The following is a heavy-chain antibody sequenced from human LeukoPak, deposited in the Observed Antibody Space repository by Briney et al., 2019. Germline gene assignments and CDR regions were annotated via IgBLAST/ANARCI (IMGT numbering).Heavy chain of an antibody. CDR1: GFTFDDYG. CDR3: ASSSEVDYYYYMDV. Sequence: GGSLRLSCAASGFTFDDYGMSWVRHAPGKGLEWVSGINWNGGSTVYADSVKGRFTISRDNAKNSLYLQMNSLRAEDTALYYCASSSEVDYYYYMDVWGKGTTVTVSS. J-gene: IGHJ6*03. D-gene: IGHD1-26*01. CDR2: INWNGGST. V-gene: IGHV3-20*04.